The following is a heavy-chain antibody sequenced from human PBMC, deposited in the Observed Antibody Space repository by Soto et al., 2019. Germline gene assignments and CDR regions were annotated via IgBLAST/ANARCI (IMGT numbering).Heavy chain of an antibody. CDR1: GYTFNKYS. V-gene: IGHV1-18*04. CDR3: ARDHAGTGWFRFDY. J-gene: IGHJ4*02. Sequence: QVQLVQSGPEVKKPGASVRVSCKASGYTFNKYSISWVRQAPGQGLERMGWISAYNGDTNYAQQFQGRVTLTTDTSTSTAYMELRNLRSDDTAIYYCARDHAGTGWFRFDYWGQGTLVTVSS. D-gene: IGHD6-19*01. CDR2: ISAYNGDT.